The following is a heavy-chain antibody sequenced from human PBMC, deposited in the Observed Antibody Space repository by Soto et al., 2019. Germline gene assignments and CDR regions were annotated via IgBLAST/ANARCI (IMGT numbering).Heavy chain of an antibody. Sequence: SETLSLTCAVSGGSIISSTWWSWVRQPPGQGLEWIGEIYHSGSTNYNPSLKSRVTISVDKSKNQFSLKLSSVTAADTAVYYCARNGIAVSGTSSDWLDAWGQGTLVTVSS. CDR1: GGSIISSTW. CDR3: ARNGIAVSGTSSDWLDA. J-gene: IGHJ5*02. CDR2: IYHSGST. D-gene: IGHD6-19*01. V-gene: IGHV4-4*02.